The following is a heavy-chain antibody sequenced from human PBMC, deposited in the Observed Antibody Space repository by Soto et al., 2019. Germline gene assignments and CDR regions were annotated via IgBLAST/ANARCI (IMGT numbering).Heavy chain of an antibody. CDR1: GGSISSGGYY. CDR3: ARAGRDVVEYYFDY. CDR2: IYYSGST. D-gene: IGHD5-12*01. V-gene: IGHV4-31*03. Sequence: QVQLQESGPGLVKPSQTLSLTCTVSGGSISSGGYYWSWIRQHPGKGLEWIRYIYYSGSTYYNPSLTSRVTIPVDTSKNQFSLKLSSVNAADTAVYYCARAGRDVVEYYFDYWGQGTLVTVSS. J-gene: IGHJ4*02.